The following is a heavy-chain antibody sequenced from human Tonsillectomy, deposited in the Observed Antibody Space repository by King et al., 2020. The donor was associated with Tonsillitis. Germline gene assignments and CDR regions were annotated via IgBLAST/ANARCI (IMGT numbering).Heavy chain of an antibody. J-gene: IGHJ6*02. Sequence: HVQLVESGAEVKKPGSSLKVSCKASGGTFNNYGISWVRQAPGQGLEWMGGIIPIFGATNYAQKFKGRVTITADESTRTAYMELSSLRSDDTAVYYCARRGIINYGMDVWGQGTTVIVSS. CDR1: GGTFNNYG. CDR2: IIPIFGAT. V-gene: IGHV1-69*01. CDR3: ARRGIINYGMDV. D-gene: IGHD2-15*01.